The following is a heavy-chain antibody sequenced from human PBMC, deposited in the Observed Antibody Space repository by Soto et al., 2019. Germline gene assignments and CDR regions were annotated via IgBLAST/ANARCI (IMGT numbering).Heavy chain of an antibody. D-gene: IGHD4-4*01. J-gene: IGHJ6*01. V-gene: IGHV1-69*13. CDR2: IIPIFGTA. Sequence: SSVKVSCKASGGTFSSYAISWVRQAPGQGLEWMGGIIPIFGTANYAQKFQGRVTITADESTSTAYMELSSLRSEDTAVYYCARPGISGVTIIGISGAQRQDFYYYGIDFWGQGTTVTV. CDR3: ARPGISGVTIIGISGAQRQDFYYYGIDF. CDR1: GGTFSSYA.